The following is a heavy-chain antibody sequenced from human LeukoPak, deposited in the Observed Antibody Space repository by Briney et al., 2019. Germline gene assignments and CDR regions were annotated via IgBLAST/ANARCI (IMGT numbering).Heavy chain of an antibody. V-gene: IGHV3-74*01. CDR1: GFSFSSFW. D-gene: IGHD3-9*01. Sequence: PGGSLRLSCAASGFSFSSFWMHWVRQVPGKGLVWVSGINSDGTTTGYADSVKGRFTISRDNSKNTLYLQMNSLRAEDTAVYYCADILTGSVGWGQGTLVTVSS. CDR2: INSDGTTT. J-gene: IGHJ4*02. CDR3: ADILTGSVG.